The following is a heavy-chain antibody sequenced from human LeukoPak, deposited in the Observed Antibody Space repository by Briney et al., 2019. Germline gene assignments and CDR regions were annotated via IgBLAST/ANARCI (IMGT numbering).Heavy chain of an antibody. CDR2: IIPIFGTA. J-gene: IGHJ4*02. CDR1: GGTFSSYA. V-gene: IGHV1-69*06. Sequence: ASVKVSCKASGGTFSSYAISWVRQALGQGLEWMGGIIPIFGTANYAQKFQGRVTITADKSTSTAYMELSSLRSEDTAVYYCASDPLWFGESHNFDYWGQGTLVTVSS. CDR3: ASDPLWFGESHNFDY. D-gene: IGHD3-10*01.